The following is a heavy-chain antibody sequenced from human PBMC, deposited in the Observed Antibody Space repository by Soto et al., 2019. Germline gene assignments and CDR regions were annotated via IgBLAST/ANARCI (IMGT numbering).Heavy chain of an antibody. CDR1: GFTFSSYA. D-gene: IGHD5-12*01. CDR2: ISSNGGST. V-gene: IGHV3-64*01. CDR3: ARDRGSYAFDI. Sequence: GGSLRLSCAASGFTFSSYAMHWVRQAPGKGLEYVSAISSNGGSTYYANSVKGRFTISRDNSKNTLYLQMGSLRAEDMAVYYCARDRGSYAFDIWGQGTMVTVSS. J-gene: IGHJ3*02.